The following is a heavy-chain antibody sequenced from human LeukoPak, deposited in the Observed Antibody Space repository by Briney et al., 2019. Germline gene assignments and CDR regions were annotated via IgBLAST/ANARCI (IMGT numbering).Heavy chain of an antibody. CDR1: GVSISSYS. J-gene: IGHJ3*02. CDR2: IYTSGST. CDR3: ARAVEAFDI. D-gene: IGHD6-19*01. Sequence: SETLSLTCTVSGVSISSYSWSWIRQPAGKGLDWIGRIYTSGSTNYNPSLKSRVTMSVDTSKNQFSLKLSSVTAADTAVYYCARAVEAFDIWGQGTMVTVSS. V-gene: IGHV4-4*07.